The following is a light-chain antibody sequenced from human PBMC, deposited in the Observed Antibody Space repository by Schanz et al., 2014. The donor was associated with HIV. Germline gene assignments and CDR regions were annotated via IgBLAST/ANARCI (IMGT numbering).Light chain of an antibody. Sequence: EIVMTQSPATLSVSPGERATLSCRASQSVNSNLAWYQQKPGQAPRLLIYGASTRATGIPARFSGSGSGTEFTLTISSLQSEDFAVYYCHQYNKLPLTFGGGTKVEIK. CDR1: QSVNSN. V-gene: IGKV3-15*01. J-gene: IGKJ4*01. CDR2: GAS. CDR3: HQYNKLPLT.